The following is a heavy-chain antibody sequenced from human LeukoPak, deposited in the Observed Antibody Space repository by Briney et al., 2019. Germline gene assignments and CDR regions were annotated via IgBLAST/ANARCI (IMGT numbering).Heavy chain of an antibody. J-gene: IGHJ4*02. Sequence: GGSLRLSCAASGFTFGRYWMSWVRQAPGKGLEWVANIKQDGSEKYYVDSVRGRFTISRDNAKNSLYLQMNSLRAEDTAVYYCASTLLQYSSSSPNDYWGQGTLVTVSS. CDR1: GFTFGRYW. V-gene: IGHV3-7*01. CDR3: ASTLLQYSSSSPNDY. D-gene: IGHD6-6*01. CDR2: IKQDGSEK.